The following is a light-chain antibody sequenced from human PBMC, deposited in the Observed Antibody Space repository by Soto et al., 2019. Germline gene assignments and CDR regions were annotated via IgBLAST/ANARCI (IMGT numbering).Light chain of an antibody. V-gene: IGKV1-5*03. CDR3: QQYNSST. CDR1: QSISSW. J-gene: IGKJ1*01. Sequence: DIQMTQSPSTLSASVGDRVTITCRASQSISSWLAWYQQKPGKAPKLLIYKASSLESGVPSRFSGSGSGTEFTLTIRSLQPDDFATYYCQQYNSSTFGQGTKVEIK. CDR2: KAS.